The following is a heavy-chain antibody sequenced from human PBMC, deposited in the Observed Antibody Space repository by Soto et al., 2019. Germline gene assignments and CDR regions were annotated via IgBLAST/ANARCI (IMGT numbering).Heavy chain of an antibody. CDR3: ATDRPAGDIWFGELSPLDAFDI. CDR2: FDPEDGET. V-gene: IGHV1-24*01. J-gene: IGHJ3*02. CDR1: GYTLTELS. D-gene: IGHD3-10*01. Sequence: GASVKVSCKVSGYTLTELSMHWVRQAPGKGLEWMGGFDPEDGETIYAQKFQCRVTMTEDTSTDTAYMELSSLRSEDTAVYYCATDRPAGDIWFGELSPLDAFDIWGQGTMVTVSS.